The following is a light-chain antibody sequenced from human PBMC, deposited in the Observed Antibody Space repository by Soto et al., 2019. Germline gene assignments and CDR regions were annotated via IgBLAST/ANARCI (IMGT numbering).Light chain of an antibody. Sequence: QSALTQPPSASGSPGQSVAISCTGTSSDDGGYNYVSWYQQHSGKAPKLMIYEAIKRPSGVPDRFSGSKSGNTASLTVSGLQAEDEADYYCSSYAGSNNFVVFGGGTKVTVL. J-gene: IGLJ2*01. V-gene: IGLV2-8*01. CDR2: EAI. CDR3: SSYAGSNNFVV. CDR1: SSDDGGYNY.